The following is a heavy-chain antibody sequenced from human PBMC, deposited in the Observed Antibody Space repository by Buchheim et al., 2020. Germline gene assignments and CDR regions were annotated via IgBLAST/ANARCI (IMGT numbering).Heavy chain of an antibody. CDR3: AKDRATVTIPYYFDY. CDR2: ISYDGSNK. Sequence: QVQLVESGGGVVQPGRSLRLSCAASGFTFSSYGMHWVRQAPGKGLEWVAVISYDGSNKYYADSVKGRFTISRDNSKKTLYLQMNSLRAEDTAVYYCAKDRATVTIPYYFDYWGQGTL. D-gene: IGHD4-17*01. J-gene: IGHJ4*02. CDR1: GFTFSSYG. V-gene: IGHV3-30*18.